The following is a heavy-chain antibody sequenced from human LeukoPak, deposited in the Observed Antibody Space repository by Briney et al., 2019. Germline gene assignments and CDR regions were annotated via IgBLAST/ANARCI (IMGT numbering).Heavy chain of an antibody. CDR2: ISYDGSNK. V-gene: IGHV3-30*18. Sequence: GGSLRLSCAASGFTFSSYGMHWVRQAPGKGLEWVAAISYDGSNKYYADSVKGRFTISRDNSKNTLYLQMNSLRAEDTAVYYCAKSQTKWDPQGPFDYWGQGTLVTVSS. D-gene: IGHD1-26*01. J-gene: IGHJ4*02. CDR3: AKSQTKWDPQGPFDY. CDR1: GFTFSSYG.